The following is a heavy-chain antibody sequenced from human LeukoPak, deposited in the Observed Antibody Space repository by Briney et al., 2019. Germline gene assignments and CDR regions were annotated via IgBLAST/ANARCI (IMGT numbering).Heavy chain of an antibody. CDR1: GFNFSDSR. J-gene: IGHJ4*02. V-gene: IGHV3-7*04. D-gene: IGHD2-21*01. CDR3: VRGDWYFES. Sequence: GGSLRLSCVTSGFNFSDSRMTWVRQAPGKGLQWVANVNRGGTEKHFLDSVEGRFTISRDNAKKSLYLQMSSLRPQDTAVYFCVRGDWYFESWGQGTLVTVSS. CDR2: VNRGGTEK.